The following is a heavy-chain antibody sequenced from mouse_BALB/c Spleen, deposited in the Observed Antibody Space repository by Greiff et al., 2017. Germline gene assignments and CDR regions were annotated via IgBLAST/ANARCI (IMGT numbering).Heavy chain of an antibody. CDR1: GYTFTSYW. Sequence: QVQLQQSGAELVKPGASVKLSCKASGYTFTSYWMHWVKQRPGQGLEWIGEINPSNGRTNYNEKFKSKATLTVDKSSSTAYMQLSSLTSEDSAVYYCARGYYLYAMDYWGQGTSVTVSS. CDR2: INPSNGRT. D-gene: IGHD2-3*01. V-gene: IGHV1S81*02. CDR3: ARGYYLYAMDY. J-gene: IGHJ4*01.